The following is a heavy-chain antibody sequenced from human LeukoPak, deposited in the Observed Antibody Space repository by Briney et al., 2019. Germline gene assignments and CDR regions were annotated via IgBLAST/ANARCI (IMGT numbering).Heavy chain of an antibody. Sequence: GGSLRLSCAASGFTFSSYWMSWVRQAPGKGLEWVANIKQDGSEKYYVDSVKGRFTTSRDNVKNSLYLQMNSLRAEDTAVYYCARDPYVSSAFGIWGQGTMVTVSS. CDR1: GFTFSSYW. CDR2: IKQDGSEK. D-gene: IGHD3-16*01. CDR3: ARDPYVSSAFGI. J-gene: IGHJ3*02. V-gene: IGHV3-7*01.